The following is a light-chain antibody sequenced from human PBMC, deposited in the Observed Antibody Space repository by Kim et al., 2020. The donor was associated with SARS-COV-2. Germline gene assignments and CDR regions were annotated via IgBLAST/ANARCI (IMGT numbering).Light chain of an antibody. CDR2: SNS. Sequence: GRRVTSACSGSSSNIGSNTVNWYQQLPGTAPKLLIYSNSQRPSGVPDRFSGSKSGTSASLAISGLQSEDEADYYCAAWDDSLNGVVFGGGTQLTVL. V-gene: IGLV1-44*01. CDR3: AAWDDSLNGVV. CDR1: SSNIGSNT. J-gene: IGLJ2*01.